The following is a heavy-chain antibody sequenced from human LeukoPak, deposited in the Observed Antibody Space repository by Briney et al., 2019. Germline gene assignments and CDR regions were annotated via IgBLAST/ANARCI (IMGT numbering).Heavy chain of an antibody. CDR1: GFTFNTYG. CDR3: ARGGVDHYGSGTYYLMYYFDH. V-gene: IGHV3-23*01. Sequence: GGSLRLSCAASGFTFNTYGMSWVRQAPGKRLEWVSGISGSGGATYYADSVKGRFTVSRDDPHNTLYLQMNSVRAEDTAVYFCARGGVDHYGSGTYYLMYYFDHWGQGALVTVSS. D-gene: IGHD3-10*01. J-gene: IGHJ4*02. CDR2: ISGSGGAT.